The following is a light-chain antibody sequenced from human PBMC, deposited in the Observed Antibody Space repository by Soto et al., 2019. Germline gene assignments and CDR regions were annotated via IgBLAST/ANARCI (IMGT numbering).Light chain of an antibody. Sequence: QSALTQPASVSGSPGQSITISCTGTYNYVSWYQQHPGKAPKLMIYEVSNRPSGVSNRFSGSKSGNTASLTISGLQAEDEADYYCSSYTSSSTPYVFGTGTKLTVL. J-gene: IGLJ1*01. CDR3: SSYTSSSTPYV. CDR1: YNY. CDR2: EVS. V-gene: IGLV2-14*01.